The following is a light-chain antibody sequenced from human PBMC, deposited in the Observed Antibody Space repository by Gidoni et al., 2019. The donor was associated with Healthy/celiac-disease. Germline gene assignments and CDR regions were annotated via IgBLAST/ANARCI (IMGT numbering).Light chain of an antibody. CDR3: QKYNLAPLT. Sequence: DIQMTQSPSSLSASVGDRVTITCRASQGISNYLAWYQQKPGKVPKLLIYAASTLQSGVPSRVSGSGSGTDFTLTISSLHPEVVATYYCQKYNLAPLTFGQXTKLEIK. J-gene: IGKJ2*01. V-gene: IGKV1-27*01. CDR2: AAS. CDR1: QGISNY.